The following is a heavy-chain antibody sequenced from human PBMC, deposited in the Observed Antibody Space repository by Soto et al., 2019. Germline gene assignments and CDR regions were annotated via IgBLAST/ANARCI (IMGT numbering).Heavy chain of an antibody. CDR2: IYPGDSDT. Sequence: PGDSLKISCRGSGYSFTSYWIGWVRQMPGKGLEWMGIIYPGDSDTRYSPSFQGQVTISADKSISTAYLQWSSLKASDTAMYYCARQVMSSWYYFDYWGQGTLVTVSS. J-gene: IGHJ4*02. CDR1: GYSFTSYW. D-gene: IGHD6-13*01. V-gene: IGHV5-51*01. CDR3: ARQVMSSWYYFDY.